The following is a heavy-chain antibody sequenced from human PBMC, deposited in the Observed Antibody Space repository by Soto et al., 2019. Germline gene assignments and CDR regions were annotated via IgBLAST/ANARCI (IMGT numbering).Heavy chain of an antibody. Sequence: GGSLGLSCAAPGLTFGDYYMCWIRQAPGKGLEWVSYISSSGSTIYYADSVKGRFTISRDNAKNSLYLQMNSLRAEDTAVYYCARGSGGVRGFPYFDYSCQGTLVTVS. CDR3: ARGSGGVRGFPYFDY. CDR1: GLTFGDYY. V-gene: IGHV3-11*01. CDR2: ISSSGSTI. D-gene: IGHD3-16*01. J-gene: IGHJ4*02.